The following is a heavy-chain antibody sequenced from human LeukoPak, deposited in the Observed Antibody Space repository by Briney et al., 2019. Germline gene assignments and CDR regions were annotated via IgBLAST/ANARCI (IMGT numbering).Heavy chain of an antibody. J-gene: IGHJ4*02. CDR3: AKGEGDY. CDR1: GGSISSYY. V-gene: IGHV4-59*01. D-gene: IGHD2-21*01. CDR2: IYDSGNT. Sequence: PSETLSLTCTVSGGSISSYYWSWIRQPPGRGLEWIGYIYDSGNTNYNPSLKSRVTISVDTSKNQFSLKVRSVTAADTAVYYCAKGEGDYWGQGTLVTVSS.